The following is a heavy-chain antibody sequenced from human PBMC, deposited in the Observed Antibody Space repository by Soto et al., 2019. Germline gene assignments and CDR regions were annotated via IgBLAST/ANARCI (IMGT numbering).Heavy chain of an antibody. D-gene: IGHD3-16*01. V-gene: IGHV3-15*07. CDR3: TTGVYYGRRWWYHGMDV. CDR1: GFTFSSDW. CDR2: IKSEADGGTT. J-gene: IGHJ6*02. Sequence: EVQLVESGGGLVKPGGSLRLSCAASGFTFSSDWMNWVRQAPGKGLEWVGLIKSEADGGTTDYAAPVKGRFTIARDDSINTLYVQMDSLKNEDTAVYYCTTGVYYGRRWWYHGMDVWGPGTTVTVSS.